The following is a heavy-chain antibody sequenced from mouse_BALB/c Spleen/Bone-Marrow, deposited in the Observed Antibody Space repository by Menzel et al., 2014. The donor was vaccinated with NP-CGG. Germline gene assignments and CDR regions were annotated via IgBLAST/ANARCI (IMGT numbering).Heavy chain of an antibody. CDR2: INPDSSTI. J-gene: IGHJ1*01. CDR3: ARLNYYGNFVD. CDR1: GFDFSRYW. V-gene: IGHV4-1*02. D-gene: IGHD1-1*01. Sequence: EVKLQESGGGLVQPGGSLKLSCAASGFDFSRYWMSWVRQAPGKGLEWIGEINPDSSTINYTPSLKDKFIISRDNAKNTLYLQMSKVRSEDTALYYCARLNYYGNFVDWGGGTTVTVSS.